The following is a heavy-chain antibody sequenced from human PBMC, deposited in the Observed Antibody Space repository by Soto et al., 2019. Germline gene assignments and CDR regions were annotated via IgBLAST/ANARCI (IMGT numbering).Heavy chain of an antibody. CDR2: ISYDGSNK. D-gene: IGHD1-26*01. V-gene: IGHV3-30*18. CDR1: GFTFRRSG. J-gene: IGHJ6*02. CDR3: AKGAYGLRKRSYCCGMEV. Sequence: QVQLVESGGGVVQPGRSLRLSCAASGFTFRRSGMHWVRQAPGKGLEWVALISYDGSNKYYEELVKGRFIIARDNSKKTLHMRMFSQRSDDTAVYYSAKGAYGLRKRSYCCGMEVWGQAPTVTVSS.